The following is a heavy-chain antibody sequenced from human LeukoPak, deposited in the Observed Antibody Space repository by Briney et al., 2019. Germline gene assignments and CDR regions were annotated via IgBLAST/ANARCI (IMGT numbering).Heavy chain of an antibody. CDR1: GFTLSSYA. CDR2: ISGSGGST. V-gene: IGHV3-23*01. CDR3: AKLWGLRYFDWLLVDDAFDI. Sequence: GGSLILSCAASGFTLSSYAMSWVRQAPGKVLEWVSAISGSGGSTYYADSVKGRFTISRDNSKNTLYLQMNSLRAEDTAVYYCAKLWGLRYFDWLLVDDAFDIWGQGTMVTVSS. J-gene: IGHJ3*02. D-gene: IGHD3-9*01.